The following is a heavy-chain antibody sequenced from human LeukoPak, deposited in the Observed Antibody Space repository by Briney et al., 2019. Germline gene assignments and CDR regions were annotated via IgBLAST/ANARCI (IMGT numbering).Heavy chain of an antibody. J-gene: IGHJ4*02. V-gene: IGHV3-53*01. CDR3: ARRAGAYSHPYDY. CDR1: GFTVSSSY. Sequence: PGGSLRLSCAASGFTVSSSYMSWVRQAPGKGLEWVSVIYGGDTTYYADSVKGRFTISRDNSKNTLYLQMNSLRAEDTAVYYCARRAGAYSHPYDYWGQGTLVTVSS. CDR2: IYGGDTT. D-gene: IGHD4/OR15-4a*01.